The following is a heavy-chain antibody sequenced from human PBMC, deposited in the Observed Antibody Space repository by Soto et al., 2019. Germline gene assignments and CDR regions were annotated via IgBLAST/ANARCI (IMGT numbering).Heavy chain of an antibody. Sequence: LTCAASGFTFSSYSMNWVRQAPGKGLEWVSSISSSSSYIYYADSVKGRFTISRDNAKNSLYLQMNSLRAEDTAVYYCARDRRSSWHDAFDIWGQGTMVTVS. J-gene: IGHJ3*02. CDR2: ISSSSSYI. D-gene: IGHD6-13*01. V-gene: IGHV3-21*01. CDR3: ARDRRSSWHDAFDI. CDR1: GFTFSSYS.